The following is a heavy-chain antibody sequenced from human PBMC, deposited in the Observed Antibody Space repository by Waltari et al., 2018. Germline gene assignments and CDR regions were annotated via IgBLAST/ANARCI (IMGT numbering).Heavy chain of an antibody. J-gene: IGHJ6*03. Sequence: QVQLQESGPGLVKPSQTLSLTCTVSGGSISSGSYYWSWIRQPAGKGLECIGRIYTSGSTNYNPSLKSRVTISVDTSKNQFSLKLSSVTAADTAVYYCARHPGYYYYYMDVWGKGTTVTVSS. CDR1: GGSISSGSYY. CDR3: ARHPGYYYYYMDV. V-gene: IGHV4-61*02. CDR2: IYTSGST.